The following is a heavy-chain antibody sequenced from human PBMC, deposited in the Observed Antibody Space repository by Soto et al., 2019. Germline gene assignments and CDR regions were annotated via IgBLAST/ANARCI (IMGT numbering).Heavy chain of an antibody. V-gene: IGHV1-3*02. Sequence: QLVQSGAEVKKPGASVKVSCKTSGYTFTNHAIHWVRQAPGQRLEWMGWSNPGNGYTKYSQDYQRRDAINRNTSASIAYLDSTSLRYPGMGKYDCAKDVCGGFRCPCASGMDVWGQGTTVTVS. D-gene: IGHD2-21*01. CDR2: SNPGNGYT. CDR3: AKDVCGGFRCPCASGMDV. J-gene: IGHJ6*02. CDR1: GYTFTNHA.